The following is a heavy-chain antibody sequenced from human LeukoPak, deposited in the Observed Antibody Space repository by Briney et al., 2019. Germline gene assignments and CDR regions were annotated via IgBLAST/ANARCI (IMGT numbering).Heavy chain of an antibody. V-gene: IGHV3-74*01. CDR3: AGFSYDSGSYIKSDY. D-gene: IGHD3-22*01. Sequence: PGGSLRLSCAASGFTFSNYWMHWVRQAPGKGLVWVSRIESDGRGTSYADSVKGRFTVSRDNAKNTLYLQMNSLRAEDTAVYYCAGFSYDSGSYIKSDYWGQGTLVTVSS. CDR1: GFTFSNYW. CDR2: IESDGRGT. J-gene: IGHJ4*02.